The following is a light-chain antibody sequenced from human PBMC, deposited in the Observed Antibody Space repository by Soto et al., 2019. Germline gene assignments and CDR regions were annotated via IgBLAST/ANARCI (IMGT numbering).Light chain of an antibody. V-gene: IGKV1-5*01. Sequence: DIQMTQSPSTLSASVGDRVTITCRASQSIRSWLAWYQQKPGKAPKLLIYDASSLESGDPSRFSGSGSATEFTLTISSLQTDDFATYYCQQYNNYWTFGQGTRVEIK. CDR3: QQYNNYWT. CDR1: QSIRSW. CDR2: DAS. J-gene: IGKJ1*01.